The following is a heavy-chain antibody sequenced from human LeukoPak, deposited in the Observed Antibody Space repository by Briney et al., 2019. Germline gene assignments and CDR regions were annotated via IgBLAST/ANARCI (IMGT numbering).Heavy chain of an antibody. V-gene: IGHV1-2*02. Sequence: ASVKVSCKASGYTFTGYYMHWVRQAPGQGLEWMGWINPNSGGTNYAQKFQGRVTMTRDTSISTAYMELSRLRSGDTAVYYCARDDPLISRPVDYWGQGTLVTVSS. CDR3: ARDDPLISRPVDY. CDR1: GYTFTGYY. J-gene: IGHJ4*02. D-gene: IGHD1-14*01. CDR2: INPNSGGT.